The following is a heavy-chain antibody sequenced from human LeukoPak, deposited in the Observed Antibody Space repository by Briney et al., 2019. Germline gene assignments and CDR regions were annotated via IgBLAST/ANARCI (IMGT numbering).Heavy chain of an antibody. V-gene: IGHV3-23*01. CDR2: ISGSGAST. CDR3: AKDLGYYYDSSGYSLFDY. J-gene: IGHJ4*02. Sequence: GGSLRLSCAASGFTFTNYAMSWVRQAPGKGLEWVSAISGSGASTYYADSVKGRFTISRDSSKNTLYPQMNSLRAEDTAVYYCAKDLGYYYDSSGYSLFDYWGQGTLVTVSS. D-gene: IGHD3-22*01. CDR1: GFTFTNYA.